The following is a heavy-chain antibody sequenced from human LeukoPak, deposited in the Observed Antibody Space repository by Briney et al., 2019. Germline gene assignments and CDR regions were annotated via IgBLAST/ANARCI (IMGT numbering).Heavy chain of an antibody. CDR2: INPNSGGT. V-gene: IGHV1-2*02. CDR1: GYTFTGYY. Sequence: GASVKVSCKASGYTFTGYYMHWVRQAPGQGLEWMGWINPNSGGTNYAQKFQGRVTMTRDTSISTAYMELRSLRYDDTAVYYCARDLIAVRPNWFDPWGQGTLVTVSS. D-gene: IGHD6-6*01. J-gene: IGHJ5*02. CDR3: ARDLIAVRPNWFDP.